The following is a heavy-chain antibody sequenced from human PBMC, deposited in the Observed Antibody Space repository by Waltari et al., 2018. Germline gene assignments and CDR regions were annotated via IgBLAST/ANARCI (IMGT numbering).Heavy chain of an antibody. Sequence: QLQLQESGPGLVKPSETLSPTCTVSGGPISSYYWSWIRQSPGKGLEWIGYISYSGSTNYHPSLKSRVTISVDTSKNEVSLKVTYVTPVDTAIYYCARGGSTSESFDVWGQGTMVTVSS. CDR3: ARGGSTSESFDV. CDR1: GGPISSYY. D-gene: IGHD3-10*01. V-gene: IGHV4-59*01. J-gene: IGHJ3*01. CDR2: ISYSGST.